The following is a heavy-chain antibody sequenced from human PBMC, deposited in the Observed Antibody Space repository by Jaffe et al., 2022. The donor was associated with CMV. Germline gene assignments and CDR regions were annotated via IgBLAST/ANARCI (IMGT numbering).Heavy chain of an antibody. CDR2: IYYSGST. D-gene: IGHD3-9*01. CDR1: GGSISSYY. CDR3: ARGGDYYDILTGCNTFDY. Sequence: QVQLQESGPGLVKPSETLSLTCTVSGGSISSYYWSWIRQPPGKGLEWIGYIYYSGSTNYNPSLKSRVTISVDTSKNQFSLKLSSVTAADTAVYYCARGGDYYDILTGCNTFDYWGQGTLVTVSS. V-gene: IGHV4-59*01. J-gene: IGHJ4*02.